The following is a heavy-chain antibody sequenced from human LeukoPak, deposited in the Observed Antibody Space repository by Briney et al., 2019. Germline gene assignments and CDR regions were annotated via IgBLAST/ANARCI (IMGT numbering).Heavy chain of an antibody. J-gene: IGHJ4*02. V-gene: IGHV1-18*04. CDR3: ARDEYYDSSGYYGVYFDY. D-gene: IGHD3-22*01. CDR2: ISAHYGNT. Sequence: ASVKVSCKASGYIFTRYGISWVRQAPGQGLEWMGWISAHYGNTNYAQKFQDRVTMTTDTSTSTAYMELRSLRSDDTAVYYCARDEYYDSSGYYGVYFDYWGQGTLVTVSS. CDR1: GYIFTRYG.